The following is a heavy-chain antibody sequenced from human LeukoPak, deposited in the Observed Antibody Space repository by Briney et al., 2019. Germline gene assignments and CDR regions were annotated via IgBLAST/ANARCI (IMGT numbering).Heavy chain of an antibody. V-gene: IGHV3-21*01. J-gene: IGHJ6*02. CDR1: GFTFSSYS. CDR2: ISSSSSYI. Sequence: GGSLRLSCAASGFTFSSYSMNWVRQAPGKGLEWVSSISSSSSYIYYADSVKGRFTISRDNAKNSLYLQMNSLRAEDTAVYYCARSGDIVVVPAAIFYYYGMDVWGQGTTVTVSS. D-gene: IGHD2-2*01. CDR3: ARSGDIVVVPAAIFYYYGMDV.